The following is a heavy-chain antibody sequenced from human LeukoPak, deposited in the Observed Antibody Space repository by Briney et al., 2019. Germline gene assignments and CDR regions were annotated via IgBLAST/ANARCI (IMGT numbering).Heavy chain of an antibody. CDR2: IYYSGST. CDR3: ARGHRLWFGELLRPFDY. J-gene: IGHJ4*02. D-gene: IGHD3-10*01. CDR1: GGSISSYY. V-gene: IGHV4-59*12. Sequence: SSETLSLTCTVSGGSISSYYWSWIRQPPGKGLEWIGYIYYSGSTNYNPSLKSRVTISVDTSKNQFSLKLSSVTAADTAVYYCARGHRLWFGELLRPFDYWGQGTLVTVSS.